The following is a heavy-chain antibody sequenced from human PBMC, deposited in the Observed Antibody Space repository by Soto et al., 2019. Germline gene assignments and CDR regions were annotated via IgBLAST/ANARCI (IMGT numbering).Heavy chain of an antibody. J-gene: IGHJ4*02. Sequence: SETLSLTCTVSGGSISSGGYYWSWIRQHPGKGLEWIGYIYYSGSTYYNPSLKSRVTISVDTSKNQFSLKLSSVTAADTAVYYCARDDILTGYYRPGFDYWGQGTLVTVSS. D-gene: IGHD3-9*01. CDR1: GGSISSGGYY. CDR3: ARDDILTGYYRPGFDY. CDR2: IYYSGST. V-gene: IGHV4-31*03.